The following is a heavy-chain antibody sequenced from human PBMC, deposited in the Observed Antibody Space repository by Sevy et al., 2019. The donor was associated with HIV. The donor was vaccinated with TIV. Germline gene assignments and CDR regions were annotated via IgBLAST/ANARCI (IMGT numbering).Heavy chain of an antibody. CDR1: GYTFTGDY. CDR2: VYPNSGGT. J-gene: IGHJ6*02. D-gene: IGHD1-7*01. V-gene: IGHV1-2*02. Sequence: ASVKVSCKASGYTFTGDYLHWVRQAPGQGLEWMGWVYPNSGGTNYAQKFQDRVTMTRDTSISTAYMELNRLRSDDTAVYYCARDAGGGTTNSGMDVWGQGTTVTVSS. CDR3: ARDAGGGTTNSGMDV.